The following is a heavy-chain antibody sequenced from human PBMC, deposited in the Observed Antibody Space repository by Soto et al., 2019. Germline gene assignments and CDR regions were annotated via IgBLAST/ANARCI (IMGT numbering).Heavy chain of an antibody. CDR2: IRNKANSYNT. V-gene: IGHV3-72*01. J-gene: IGHJ2*01. Sequence: EMQLEESGGGLVQPRGSLSLSCAASGFTFSDHYMDWVRQAPGKGLEWIGRIRNKANSYNTEYAASVKGRFTASRDDSKHVLFLQMNSLRTEDTAMYYCSRKHRGSNKFFDLWGRGTLVTVSS. CDR1: GFTFSDHY. D-gene: IGHD3-16*01. CDR3: SRKHRGSNKFFDL.